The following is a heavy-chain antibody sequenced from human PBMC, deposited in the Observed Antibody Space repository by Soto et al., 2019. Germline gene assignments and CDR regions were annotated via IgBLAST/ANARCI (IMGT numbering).Heavy chain of an antibody. CDR2: IVVGSGNT. CDR1: GFTFTSSA. J-gene: IGHJ4*02. D-gene: IGHD2-21*02. V-gene: IGHV1-58*02. CDR3: AASAYCGGDCYTAVDY. Sequence: VASVKVSCKASGFTFTSSAMQWVRQARGQRLEWIGWIVVGSGNTNYAQKFQERVTITRDMSTSAAYMELSSLRSEDTAVYYCAASAYCGGDCYTAVDYWGQGTLVTVSS.